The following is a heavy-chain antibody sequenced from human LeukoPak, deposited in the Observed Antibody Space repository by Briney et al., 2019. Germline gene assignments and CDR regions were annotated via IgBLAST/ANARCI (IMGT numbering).Heavy chain of an antibody. D-gene: IGHD6-19*01. Sequence: GGSLRLSCAASGFTVSSNYMSWVRQAPGKGLEWVSVIYSGGSTYYADSVNGRFTISRDNSKNTLYLQMNSLRAEDTAVYYCARDSSSGWDKGGNYFDYWGQGTLVTVSS. CDR1: GFTVSSNY. CDR2: IYSGGST. CDR3: ARDSSSGWDKGGNYFDY. V-gene: IGHV3-53*01. J-gene: IGHJ4*02.